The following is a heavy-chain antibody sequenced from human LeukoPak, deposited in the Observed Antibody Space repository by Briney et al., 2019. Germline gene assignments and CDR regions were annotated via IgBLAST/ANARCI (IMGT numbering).Heavy chain of an antibody. V-gene: IGHV4-59*01. CDR1: GGSISSYY. J-gene: IGHJ4*02. D-gene: IGHD3-10*01. CDR2: IYYRGST. CDR3: AAAAYGSGSYTVDY. Sequence: SETLSLTCSVAGGSISSYYWSWIRQPPGKGLEWSGYIYYRGSTKYNPSLKSRVTISVDTSNNQFSLKLSSVTAADTAVYYCAAAAYGSGSYTVDYWGQGTLVTVSS.